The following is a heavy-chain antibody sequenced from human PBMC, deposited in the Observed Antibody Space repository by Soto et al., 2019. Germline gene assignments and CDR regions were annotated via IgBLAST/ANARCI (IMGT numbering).Heavy chain of an antibody. CDR3: ARHPGRYGDYIHYWYFDL. J-gene: IGHJ2*01. V-gene: IGHV4-39*01. D-gene: IGHD4-17*01. CDR1: GGSISSSSYY. Sequence: SETLSLTCTVSGGSISSSSYYWGWIRQPPGKGLEWIGSIYYSGSTYYNPSLKSRVTISVDTSKNQFSLKLSSVTAADTAVYYCARHPGRYGDYIHYWYFDLWGRGTLVTVSS. CDR2: IYYSGST.